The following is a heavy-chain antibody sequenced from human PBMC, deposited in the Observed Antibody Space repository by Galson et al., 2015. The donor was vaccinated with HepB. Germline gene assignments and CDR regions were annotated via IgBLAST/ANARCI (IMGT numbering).Heavy chain of an antibody. CDR1: GFTFSSYG. CDR3: AKDEDCSSTSCPNYYYYYGMDV. D-gene: IGHD2-2*01. CDR2: ISYDGSNK. Sequence: CAASGFTFSSYGMHWVRQAPGKGLEWVAVISYDGSNKYYADSVKGRFTISRDNSKNTLYLQMNSLRAEDTAVYYCAKDEDCSSTSCPNYYYYYGMDVWGQGTTVTVSS. V-gene: IGHV3-30*18. J-gene: IGHJ6*02.